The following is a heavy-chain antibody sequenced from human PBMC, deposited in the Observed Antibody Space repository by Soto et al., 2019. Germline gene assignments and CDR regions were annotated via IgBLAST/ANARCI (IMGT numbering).Heavy chain of an antibody. Sequence: ASEKVSCKASGYTFTSYGISWVRQAPGQGLEWMGWISAYNGNTNYAQKLQGRVTMTTDTSTSTAYMELRSLRSDDTAVYYCARVPHHYGDYAAFDIWGQGTMVTVSS. D-gene: IGHD4-17*01. CDR3: ARVPHHYGDYAAFDI. J-gene: IGHJ3*02. V-gene: IGHV1-18*01. CDR2: ISAYNGNT. CDR1: GYTFTSYG.